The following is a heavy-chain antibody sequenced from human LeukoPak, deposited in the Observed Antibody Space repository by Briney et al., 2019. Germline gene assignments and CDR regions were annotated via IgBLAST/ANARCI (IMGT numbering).Heavy chain of an antibody. CDR3: AREGSSSGWRPFDI. Sequence: PSATLSLTCSVSGGSISSYYWSWIRPPAGKGLEWIGRIKNSGNTNYNPSLESRVTLSLDTSKNQFSLNLSSVTAADTAVYYCAREGSSSGWRPFDIWGQGTVVTVSS. J-gene: IGHJ3*02. D-gene: IGHD6-19*01. CDR2: IKNSGNT. V-gene: IGHV4-4*07. CDR1: GGSISSYY.